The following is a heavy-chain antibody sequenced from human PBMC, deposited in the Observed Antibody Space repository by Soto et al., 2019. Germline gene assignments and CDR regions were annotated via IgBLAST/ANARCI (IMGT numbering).Heavy chain of an antibody. Sequence: QVQLVESGGGVVQPGRSLRLSCAASGFTFSSYGMHWVRQAPGKGLEWVAVIWYDGSNKYYADSVKGRFTISRDNSKNTXFLQRNSLRAEDTAVYYCARIEGVYYDSSGPPLFDYWGQGTLVTVSS. V-gene: IGHV3-33*01. CDR2: IWYDGSNK. D-gene: IGHD3-22*01. CDR1: GFTFSSYG. CDR3: ARIEGVYYDSSGPPLFDY. J-gene: IGHJ4*02.